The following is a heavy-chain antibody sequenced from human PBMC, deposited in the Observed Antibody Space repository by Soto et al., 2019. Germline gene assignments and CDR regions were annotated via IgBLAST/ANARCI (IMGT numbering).Heavy chain of an antibody. CDR2: INPSGGSP. D-gene: IGHD6-13*01. V-gene: IGHV1-46*01. J-gene: IGHJ3*02. Sequence: RASVKVSCKASGYTFTSYYMHWVRQAPGQGLEWMGIINPSGGSPSYAQKFQGRVTMTRDTSTSTVYMELSSLRSEDTAVYYCARDLVYSSSWYPDAFDIWGQGTMVTVSS. CDR1: GYTFTSYY. CDR3: ARDLVYSSSWYPDAFDI.